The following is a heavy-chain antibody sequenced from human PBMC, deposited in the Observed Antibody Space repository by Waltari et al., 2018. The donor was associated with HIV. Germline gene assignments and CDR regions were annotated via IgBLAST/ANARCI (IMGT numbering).Heavy chain of an antibody. J-gene: IGHJ4*02. D-gene: IGHD6-13*01. CDR2: IYYSGST. CDR3: ARGRLEATGRSFDY. Sequence: QVQLQESGPGLVKPSETLSLTCIVSGGSISGFSWSWIRQPPGKGLEWIGYIYYSGSTNYNPSRKSRVTISVDTSKNQFSLKLNSVTAADTAVYYCARGRLEATGRSFDYWGQGTLVTVSS. V-gene: IGHV4-59*01. CDR1: GGSISGFS.